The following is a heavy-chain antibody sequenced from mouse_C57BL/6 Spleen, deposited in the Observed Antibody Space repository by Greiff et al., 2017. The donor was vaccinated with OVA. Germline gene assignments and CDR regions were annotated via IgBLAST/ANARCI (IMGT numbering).Heavy chain of an antibody. D-gene: IGHD1-1*01. Sequence: EVKVVESGGGLVKPGGSLKLSCAASGFTFSDYGMHWVRQAPEKGLEWVAYNSDGSRTIYYADTVKGRFPISRENAKNTLFLQMISLGSEDTAMYYCARRYFGSSYFAFWGQGTTLTVSS. CDR1: GFTFSDYG. V-gene: IGHV5-17*01. CDR3: ARRYFGSSYFAF. J-gene: IGHJ2*01. CDR2: NSDGSRTI.